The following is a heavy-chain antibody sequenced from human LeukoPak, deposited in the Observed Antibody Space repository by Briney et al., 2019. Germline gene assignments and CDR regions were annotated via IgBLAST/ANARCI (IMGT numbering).Heavy chain of an antibody. D-gene: IGHD2-8*01. CDR1: GFTVSSNY. J-gene: IGHJ3*02. CDR2: IYSGGST. CDR3: AREVMAKRRAFDI. V-gene: IGHV3-53*05. Sequence: GGSLRLSCAASGFTVSSNYMTWVRQAPGKGLEWVSVIYSGGSTYYADSVKGRFIISRDNSKNTLYLQMNSLRAEDTAVYYCAREVMAKRRAFDIWGQGTVVTVSS.